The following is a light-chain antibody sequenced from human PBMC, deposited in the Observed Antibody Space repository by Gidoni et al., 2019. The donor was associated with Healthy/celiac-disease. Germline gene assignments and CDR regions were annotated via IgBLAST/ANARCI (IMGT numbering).Light chain of an antibody. Sequence: DIQMPQSPSTLSASVGDRVTITCRASQSIGRWLAWYQQKPGKAPNLLIYKASSLESGVPSRFSGSGSGTEFTLTISSLQPDDFATYYCQQHSHYPLTFGGGTKVEIK. CDR1: QSIGRW. CDR2: KAS. V-gene: IGKV1-5*03. CDR3: QQHSHYPLT. J-gene: IGKJ4*01.